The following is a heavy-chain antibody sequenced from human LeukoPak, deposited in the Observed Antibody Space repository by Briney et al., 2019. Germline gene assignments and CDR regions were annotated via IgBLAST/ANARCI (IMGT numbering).Heavy chain of an antibody. CDR3: ARGPTDYYDSSGYYYGEYFQH. Sequence: GGSLRLSCAASGFTFSSYSMNWVRQAPGKGLEWVSYISSSSSTIYYADSVKGRFTISRDNAKNSLYLQMNSLRDEDTAVYYCARGPTDYYDSSGYYYGEYFQHWGQGTLVTVSS. D-gene: IGHD3-22*01. J-gene: IGHJ1*01. CDR2: ISSSSSTI. CDR1: GFTFSSYS. V-gene: IGHV3-48*02.